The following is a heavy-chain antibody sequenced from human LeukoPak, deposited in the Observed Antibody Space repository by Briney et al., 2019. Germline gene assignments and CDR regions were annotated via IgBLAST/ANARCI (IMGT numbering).Heavy chain of an antibody. J-gene: IGHJ1*01. Sequence: PSETLSLTCTVSGGSISSSSYYWGWIRQPPGKGLEWIGSIYYSGSTYYNPSLKSRVTISVDTSKNQFSLKLSSVTAADTAVYYRASAVRIAAAATEYFQHWGQGTLVTVSS. CDR1: GGSISSSSYY. CDR2: IYYSGST. CDR3: ASAVRIAAAATEYFQH. V-gene: IGHV4-39*07. D-gene: IGHD6-13*01.